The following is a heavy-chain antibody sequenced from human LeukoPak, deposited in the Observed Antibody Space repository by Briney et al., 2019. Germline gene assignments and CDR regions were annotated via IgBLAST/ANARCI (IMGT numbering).Heavy chain of an antibody. J-gene: IGHJ4*02. CDR3: ARDGPPAGLYFDN. CDR2: INQGGTEK. Sequence: GGSLRLSCATSGFSFNTFWMNWVRQAPGKGRERVASINQGGTEKYYVDSVKGRFTISRDNAKNSLYLQMYGLTAEDTAVYYCARDGPPAGLYFDNWGQGTLVTVSS. D-gene: IGHD2-2*01. V-gene: IGHV3-7*01. CDR1: GFSFNTFW.